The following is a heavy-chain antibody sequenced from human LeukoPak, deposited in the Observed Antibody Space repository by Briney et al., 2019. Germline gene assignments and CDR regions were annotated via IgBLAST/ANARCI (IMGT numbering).Heavy chain of an antibody. CDR2: IRTKAYSGTT. CDR3: TRGDCITTTCYAHY. J-gene: IGHJ4*02. V-gene: IGHV3-49*04. CDR1: GFTFGDYA. D-gene: IGHD2-2*01. Sequence: GGSLRLSCTASGFTFGDYALTWVRQAPGKGLEWVGFIRTKAYSGTTEYAASVKDRFTISRDDSKSIAYLQMNSLKTGDTAVYYCTRGDCITTTCYAHYWGQGTLVTVSS.